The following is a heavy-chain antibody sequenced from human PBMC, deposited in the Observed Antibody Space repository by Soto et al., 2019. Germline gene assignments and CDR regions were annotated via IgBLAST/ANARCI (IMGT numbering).Heavy chain of an antibody. CDR3: ARDQGVAAAGITWFDP. Sequence: ETRSSTGLGSGASMNSYHWSWIREPSGKGLEWIGHIHSSGSTNYNPSLKSRVTMSVDTSKNQFSLRLMSLTAADTAVYYCARDQGVAAAGITWFDPWGQGALVTVAS. D-gene: IGHD6-13*01. V-gene: IGHV4-4*07. CDR1: GASMNSYH. CDR2: IHSSGST. J-gene: IGHJ5*02.